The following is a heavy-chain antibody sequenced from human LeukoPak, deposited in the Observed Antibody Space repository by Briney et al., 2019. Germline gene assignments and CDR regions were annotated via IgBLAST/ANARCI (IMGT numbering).Heavy chain of an antibody. CDR3: ARDLFSTAGAYDY. V-gene: IGHV3-7*01. CDR1: GFTFSTHW. D-gene: IGHD1-26*01. J-gene: IGHJ4*02. CDR2: IKQDGSEK. Sequence: GGSLRLSCAASGFTFSTHWMSWVRQAPGKGLEWVANIKQDGSEKYYVDSVEGRFTISRDSAKNSLYLQMSSLRAEDTAVYYCARDLFSTAGAYDYWGQGTLVTVSS.